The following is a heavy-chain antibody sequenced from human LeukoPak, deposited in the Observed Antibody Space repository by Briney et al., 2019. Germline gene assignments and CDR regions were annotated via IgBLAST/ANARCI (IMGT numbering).Heavy chain of an antibody. CDR3: ARVSYYDSSGYSFDP. J-gene: IGHJ5*02. Sequence: ASVKVSCKASGYTFTSYGISWVRQAPGQGLEWMGWISAYNGNTNYAQKLQGRVTMTTDTSTSTAYMELSRLRSDDTAVYYCARVSYYDSSGYSFDPWGQGTLVTVSS. CDR2: ISAYNGNT. CDR1: GYTFTSYG. V-gene: IGHV1-18*01. D-gene: IGHD3-22*01.